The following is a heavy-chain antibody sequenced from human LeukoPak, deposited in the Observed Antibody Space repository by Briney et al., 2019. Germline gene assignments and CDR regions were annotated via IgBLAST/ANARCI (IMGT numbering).Heavy chain of an antibody. D-gene: IGHD3-10*01. CDR2: VYYSERT. Sequence: PSETLSLTCTVSGGSISSSSHYWSWIRQPPGEGLEWIASVYYSERTYYNPSLMTRVTISVDTSKNQFSLKLSSVTAADTAVFYCVRYVVSGSGIYYFDYWGKGTLVTVSS. V-gene: IGHV4-39*01. CDR1: GGSISSSSHY. CDR3: VRYVVSGSGIYYFDY. J-gene: IGHJ4*02.